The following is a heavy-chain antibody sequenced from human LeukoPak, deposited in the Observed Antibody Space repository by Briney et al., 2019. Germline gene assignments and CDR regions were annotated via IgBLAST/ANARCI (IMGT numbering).Heavy chain of an antibody. CDR1: GFTFSDYY. CDR2: ISSSGSTI. Sequence: PGGSLRLSCAASGFTFSDYYMSRIRQAPGKGLEWVSYISSSGSTIYYAASVKGRLTISRDNAKNSLYLQMNSLRAEDTAAYYCARESSRGNYFDYWGQGTLVTVSS. CDR3: ARESSRGNYFDY. J-gene: IGHJ4*02. V-gene: IGHV3-11*01.